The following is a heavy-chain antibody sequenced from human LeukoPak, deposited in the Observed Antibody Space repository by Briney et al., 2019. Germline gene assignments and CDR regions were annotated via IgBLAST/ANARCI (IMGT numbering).Heavy chain of an antibody. V-gene: IGHV3-23*01. D-gene: IGHD1-26*01. CDR1: GFTFSDYA. J-gene: IGHJ4*02. CDR3: AKRTPYTGSSQSFDY. CDR2: ISGSADNT. Sequence: PGGSLRLSCVASGFTFSDYAMSWVRQAPGKGLEWVSAISGSADNTYYADSVKGRFAISRGNSKNTLYLQLSTLRADDTAVYYCAKRTPYTGSSQSFDYWGQGTLVTVSS.